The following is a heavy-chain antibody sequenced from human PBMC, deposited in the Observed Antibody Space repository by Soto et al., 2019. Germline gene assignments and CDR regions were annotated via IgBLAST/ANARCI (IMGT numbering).Heavy chain of an antibody. CDR3: ARVVGIAVDDY. CDR2: INAGNGNT. Sequence: QVQLVQSGAEVKKPGASVKVSCKASGYTFTSYAMHWLRQAPGQRLEWMGWINAGNGNTKYSQKFQGRVTITRDTSASTAYMEQSSLRSEDTAVYYCARVVGIAVDDYWGQGTLVTVSS. D-gene: IGHD6-19*01. CDR1: GYTFTSYA. V-gene: IGHV1-3*01. J-gene: IGHJ4*02.